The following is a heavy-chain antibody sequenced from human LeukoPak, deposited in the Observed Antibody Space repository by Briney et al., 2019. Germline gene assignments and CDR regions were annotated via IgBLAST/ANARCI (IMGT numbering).Heavy chain of an antibody. Sequence: ASVKVSCKASGYTFTSYGISWVRQAPGQGLEWMGWINTNTGSPTYAQGFTGRFVFSLDTSVRTAYLEISGLRAEDTAMYYCARAQNFGDLDYWGQGTLVTVSS. D-gene: IGHD4-17*01. CDR3: ARAQNFGDLDY. CDR1: GYTFTSYG. J-gene: IGHJ4*02. V-gene: IGHV7-4-1*02. CDR2: INTNTGSP.